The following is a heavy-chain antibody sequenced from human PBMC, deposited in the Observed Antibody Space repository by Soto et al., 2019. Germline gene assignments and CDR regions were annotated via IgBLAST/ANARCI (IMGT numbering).Heavy chain of an antibody. D-gene: IGHD2-2*01. CDR1: GYTFKTFG. CDR3: ARVPYVSTRCPYYLDY. V-gene: IGHV1-18*01. Sequence: GASVKVSCKASGYTFKTFGISWVRQAPVQGLEWMGWISAYNGNTNYAQRLQGRVTMTTDTSTTTAYMELRSLRSDDTAVYYCARVPYVSTRCPYYLDYWGQGTLVTFSS. CDR2: ISAYNGNT. J-gene: IGHJ4*02.